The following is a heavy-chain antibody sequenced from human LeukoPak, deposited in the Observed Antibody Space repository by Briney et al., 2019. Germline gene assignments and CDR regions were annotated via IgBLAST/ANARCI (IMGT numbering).Heavy chain of an antibody. D-gene: IGHD1-26*01. V-gene: IGHV3-48*02. CDR1: GFSFSSYS. CDR3: ARVSTATLDY. CDR2: ISTSSTR. Sequence: PGGSLRLSCAASGFSFSSYSMSWVRQVPGKGLEWISYISTSSTRYYADPVKGRFTISRDNAKNSLYLQMNSLRDEDTAVYYCARVSTATLDYWGQGTLVTVSS. J-gene: IGHJ4*02.